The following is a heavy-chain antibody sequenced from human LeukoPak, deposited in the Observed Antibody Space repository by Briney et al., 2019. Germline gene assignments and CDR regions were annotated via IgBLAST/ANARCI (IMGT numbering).Heavy chain of an antibody. J-gene: IGHJ4*02. Sequence: GGSLRLSCAASRFTFSSYGMHWVRQAPGRGLEWVAFIPYDGNNKYYADSVKGRFTISRDNSKNTLYLQMNSLRAEDTAVYYCVKDGDDSGSYLVYWGQGTLVTVSS. CDR1: RFTFSSYG. CDR2: IPYDGNNK. D-gene: IGHD1-26*01. CDR3: VKDGDDSGSYLVY. V-gene: IGHV3-30*02.